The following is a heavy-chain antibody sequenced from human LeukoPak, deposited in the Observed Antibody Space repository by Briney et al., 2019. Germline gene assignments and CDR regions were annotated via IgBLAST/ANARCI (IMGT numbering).Heavy chain of an antibody. J-gene: IGHJ5*02. CDR3: ARDPNYDFWSGYYRTVNWFDP. V-gene: IGHV1-18*01. CDR1: GGTFSSYA. D-gene: IGHD3-3*01. CDR2: ISAYNGNT. Sequence: ASVKVSCKASGGTFSSYAISWVRRAPGQGLEWMGWISAYNGNTNYAQKLQGRVTMTTDTSTSTAYMELRSLRSDDTAVYYCARDPNYDFWSGYYRTVNWFDPWGQGTLVTVSS.